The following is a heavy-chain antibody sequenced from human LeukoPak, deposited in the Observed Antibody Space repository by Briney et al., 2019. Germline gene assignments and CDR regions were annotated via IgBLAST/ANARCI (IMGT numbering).Heavy chain of an antibody. CDR1: GFPFSSYG. V-gene: IGHV3-33*05. CDR3: ARDLSAAFDF. J-gene: IGHJ4*02. Sequence: GGSLRLSCAASGFPFSSYGMHWVRQAPGKGLEWVARLVYDERSDYANSVRGRFSISRDNSKNTLFLDMSDLRVEDTAVYYCARDLSAAFDFWGQGVLVTVSS. D-gene: IGHD6-19*01. CDR2: LVYDERS.